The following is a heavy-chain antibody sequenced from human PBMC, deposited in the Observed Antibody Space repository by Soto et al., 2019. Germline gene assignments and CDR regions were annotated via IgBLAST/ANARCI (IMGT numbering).Heavy chain of an antibody. V-gene: IGHV1-46*01. CDR2: INPSGGST. D-gene: IGHD2-21*01. CDR1: GYTFSSYY. CDR3: ARDRVVVNSNPDAFEI. Sequence: ASVKVSCKSSGYTFSSYYMHWVRQAPGQGLEWMAIINPSGGSTTYAQKFQGRVTLTRDTSTSTVYMELSSLRSEDTAVYYCARDRVVVNSNPDAFEIWGHRTMVTVSS. J-gene: IGHJ3*02.